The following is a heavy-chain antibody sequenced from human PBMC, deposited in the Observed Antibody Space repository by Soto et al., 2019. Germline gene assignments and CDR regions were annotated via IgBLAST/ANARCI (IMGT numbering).Heavy chain of an antibody. V-gene: IGHV4-34*01. Sequence: PSETLSLTCAVYGRSFSGYYWSWIRQPPGKGLEWIGEINHSGSTNYNPSLKSRVTISVDTSKNQFSLKLSSVTAADTAVYYCARSRRITIFGVVTFFDYWGQGTLVTVSS. J-gene: IGHJ4*02. CDR1: GRSFSGYY. CDR2: INHSGST. D-gene: IGHD3-3*01. CDR3: ARSRRITIFGVVTFFDY.